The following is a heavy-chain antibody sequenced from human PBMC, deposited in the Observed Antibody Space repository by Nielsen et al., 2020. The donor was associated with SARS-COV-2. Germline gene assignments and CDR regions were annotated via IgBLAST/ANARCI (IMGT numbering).Heavy chain of an antibody. D-gene: IGHD5-18*01. V-gene: IGHV3-74*01. Sequence: GESLKTSCAASGFTFSSYWMHWVRQAPGKGLVWVSRINGDGSSTSYADSVKGRFTISRDNAKNTLYLQMNSLRAEDTAVYYCARDLGYRYAEALDCWGQGTLVTVSS. CDR2: INGDGSST. J-gene: IGHJ4*02. CDR1: GFTFSSYW. CDR3: ARDLGYRYAEALDC.